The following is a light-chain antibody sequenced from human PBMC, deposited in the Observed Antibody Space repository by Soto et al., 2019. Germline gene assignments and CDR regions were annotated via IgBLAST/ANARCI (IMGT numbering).Light chain of an antibody. Sequence: EIALTQSPGTLSLSPGERATLSCRASQSVASNYLAWYQQKPGQGPRLLIFGASTRAIGIPARFSGSGSGTDFTLTISSLQSEDFAVYYCQHYNELPLTFGGGTKVDIK. CDR3: QHYNELPLT. J-gene: IGKJ4*01. CDR1: QSVASN. V-gene: IGKV3-15*01. CDR2: GAS.